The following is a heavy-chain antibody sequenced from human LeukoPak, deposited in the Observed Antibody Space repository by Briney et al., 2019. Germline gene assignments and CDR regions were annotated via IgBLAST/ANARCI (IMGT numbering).Heavy chain of an antibody. J-gene: IGHJ4*02. CDR2: ISTGSSTI. CDR1: GFTFSIYT. V-gene: IGHV3-48*02. D-gene: IGHD3-10*01. CDR3: ARDYLGGIAY. Sequence: GGSLRLSCAASGFTFSIYTMNWVRQAPGKGLEWVSYISTGSSTIYYADSVKGRFTISRDNAKNSLYLQMNSLRDEDTAVYYCARDYLGGIAYWGQGTLVTVSS.